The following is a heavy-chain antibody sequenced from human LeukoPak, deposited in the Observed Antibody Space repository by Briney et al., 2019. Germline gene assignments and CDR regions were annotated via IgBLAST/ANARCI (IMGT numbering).Heavy chain of an antibody. CDR3: AKVGYDYVWGSYKGYFDY. Sequence: GGSLRLSCAASGFTFSSYGMHWVRQAPGKGLEWVSFIRYDGSNKYYADSVKGRFTISRDNSKNTLYLQMNSLRAEDTAVYYCAKVGYDYVWGSYKGYFDYWGQGTLVTVSS. J-gene: IGHJ4*02. CDR2: IRYDGSNK. V-gene: IGHV3-30*02. D-gene: IGHD3-16*01. CDR1: GFTFSSYG.